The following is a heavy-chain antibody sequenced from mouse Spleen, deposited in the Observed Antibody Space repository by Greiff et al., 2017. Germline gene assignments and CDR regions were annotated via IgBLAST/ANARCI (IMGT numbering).Heavy chain of an antibody. V-gene: IGHV5-2*01. CDR3: ARHFYYGDWVDY. CDR2: INSDGGST. Sequence: EVKLVESGGGLVQPGESLKLSCESYEYAFPSHDMSWVRKTPEKRLELVATINSDGGSTYYPDTMERRFIISRDNTKNTLYLQMSSLRSEDTALYNCARHFYYGDWVDYWGQGTSVTVSS. CDR1: EYAFPSHD. J-gene: IGHJ4*01. D-gene: IGHD2-13*01.